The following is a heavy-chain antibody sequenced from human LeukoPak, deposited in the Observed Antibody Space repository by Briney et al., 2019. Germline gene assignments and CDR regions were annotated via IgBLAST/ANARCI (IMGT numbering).Heavy chain of an antibody. CDR1: GVTFRSYG. CDR2: ISGGGGNT. J-gene: IGHJ5*02. D-gene: IGHD3-10*01. Sequence: GGSLRLSCAASGVTFRSYGMHWVRQAPGKGLEWVSTISGGGGNTYYADSVKGRFTISRDISKNTLYLQMNSLRAEDTAVYYCAKDGDIWLGDLNWFDPWGQGTLVTVSS. V-gene: IGHV3-23*01. CDR3: AKDGDIWLGDLNWFDP.